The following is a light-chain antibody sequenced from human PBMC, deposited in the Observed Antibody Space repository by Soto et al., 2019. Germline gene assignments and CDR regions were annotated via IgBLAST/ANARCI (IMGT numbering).Light chain of an antibody. CDR2: AAS. Sequence: DIQLTQSPSFLSASLGDRVTITCRASQGISSYLAWYQQKPGKAPKLLIYAASTLQSGVPSRFSGSGSGTEITPTIRTLQTEDFSAYYYQQFNSYPLTFGPGTKVDIK. CDR1: QGISSY. V-gene: IGKV1-9*01. CDR3: QQFNSYPLT. J-gene: IGKJ3*01.